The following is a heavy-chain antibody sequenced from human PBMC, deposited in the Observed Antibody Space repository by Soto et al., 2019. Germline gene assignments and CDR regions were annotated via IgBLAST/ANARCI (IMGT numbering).Heavy chain of an antibody. CDR3: ARSSGYYVIDDY. Sequence: QVQLVQSGAEEKKPGASVKVSCKASGYTFTSYAMHWVRQAPGQRREWMGWINAGNGNTKYSQRFKGSVTITRDTSASTAYMELSSLRSEDTAVYYCARSSGYYVIDDYWGHGTLVTVSS. CDR1: GYTFTSYA. V-gene: IGHV1-3*05. J-gene: IGHJ4*01. CDR2: INAGNGNT. D-gene: IGHD3-22*01.